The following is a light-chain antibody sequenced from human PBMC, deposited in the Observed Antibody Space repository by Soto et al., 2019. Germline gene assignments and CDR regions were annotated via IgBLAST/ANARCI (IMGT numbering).Light chain of an antibody. Sequence: QSVLTQPRSVSGSPGQSVTISCTGTSSDVGGYNYVSWYQQHPGKAPQLMIYDVSKRPSGVPDRFSGSKSGNTASLTISGLQAEDEADYYCCSYAGSSWVFGGGTKLTVL. J-gene: IGLJ2*01. V-gene: IGLV2-11*01. CDR3: CSYAGSSWV. CDR2: DVS. CDR1: SSDVGGYNY.